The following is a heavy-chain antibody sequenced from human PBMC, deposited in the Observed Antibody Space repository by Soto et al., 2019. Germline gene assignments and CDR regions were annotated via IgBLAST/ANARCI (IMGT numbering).Heavy chain of an antibody. J-gene: IGHJ6*03. CDR3: ARVGGDYYYYYMDV. CDR1: GFTFSSYS. CDR2: ISSSSSYI. V-gene: IGHV3-21*01. Sequence: GGSLRLSCAASGFTFSSYSMNWVRQAPGKGLEWVSSISSSSSYIYYADSVEGRFTISRDHAKNSLYLQMNSLRAEDTAVYYCARVGGDYYYYYMDVWGKGTTVTVSS.